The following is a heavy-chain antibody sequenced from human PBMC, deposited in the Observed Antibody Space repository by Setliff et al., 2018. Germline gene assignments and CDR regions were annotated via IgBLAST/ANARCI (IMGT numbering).Heavy chain of an antibody. CDR2: IYTSGST. Sequence: PSETLSLTCTVSGGSISSGSYYWSWIRQPAGKGLEWIGHIYTSGSTNYNPSLKSRVTISVDTSKNQFSLSLSSVTAADTAVYYCARMSGFQYIDVWDKGTTVTVSS. V-gene: IGHV4-61*09. CDR1: GGSISSGSYY. D-gene: IGHD3-3*01. CDR3: ARMSGFQYIDV. J-gene: IGHJ6*03.